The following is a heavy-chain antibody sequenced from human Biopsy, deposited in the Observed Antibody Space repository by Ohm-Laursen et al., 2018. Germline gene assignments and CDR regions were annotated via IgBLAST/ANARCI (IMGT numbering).Heavy chain of an antibody. CDR3: TRDIGPWGDYSFEY. Sequence: ASVKASCKASGYAFINYLIHWVRQAPGQGLEWMGKINPSGGTVAYAHKFQGRVSMTRDTSTSTIYMDLSSLRSEDTALYYCTRDIGPWGDYSFEYWGQGTLVTVSS. CDR1: GYAFINYL. CDR2: INPSGGTV. J-gene: IGHJ4*02. V-gene: IGHV1-46*01. D-gene: IGHD4-11*01.